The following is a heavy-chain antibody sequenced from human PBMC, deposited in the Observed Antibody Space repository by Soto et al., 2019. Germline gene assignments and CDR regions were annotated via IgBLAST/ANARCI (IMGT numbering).Heavy chain of an antibody. CDR3: GSSNWGSRVAR. J-gene: IGHJ4*02. D-gene: IGHD7-27*01. CDR2: INSDGSIT. V-gene: IGHV3-74*01. Sequence: GGSLRLSCAASGFTFSSYWMHWVRQAPGKGLVWVSRINSDGSITRYADSVKGRFTISRDNTKNTLYVQMSSLRAEDTAVYYCGSSNWGSRVARWGQGALVTVSS. CDR1: GFTFSSYW.